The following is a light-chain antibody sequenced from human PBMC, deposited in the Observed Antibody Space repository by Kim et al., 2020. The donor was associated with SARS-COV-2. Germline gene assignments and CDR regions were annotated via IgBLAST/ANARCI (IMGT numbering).Light chain of an antibody. CDR3: QHYGNSLYT. V-gene: IGKV3-20*01. CDR1: QSVSSSY. J-gene: IGKJ2*01. Sequence: LSPGERATLSCRASQSVSSSYLAWYQQKPGQAPRLLIYGVSSRATGIPDRFSGSGSVTDFTLTISRLEPEDFAVYYCQHYGNSLYTFGQGTKLVI. CDR2: GVS.